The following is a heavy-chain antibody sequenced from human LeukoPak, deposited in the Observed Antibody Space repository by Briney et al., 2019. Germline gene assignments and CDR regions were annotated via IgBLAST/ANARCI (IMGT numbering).Heavy chain of an antibody. D-gene: IGHD2-8*01. CDR1: GGSISSGGYY. CDR3: ARGMGGNWFDP. Sequence: SETLSLTCTVSGGSISSGGYYWSWIRQHPGKGLEWIGYIYYSGSTYYNPSLKSRVTISVDTSKNQFSLKLSSVTAADTAMYYCARGMGGNWFDPWGQGTLVTVSS. J-gene: IGHJ5*02. CDR2: IYYSGST. V-gene: IGHV4-31*03.